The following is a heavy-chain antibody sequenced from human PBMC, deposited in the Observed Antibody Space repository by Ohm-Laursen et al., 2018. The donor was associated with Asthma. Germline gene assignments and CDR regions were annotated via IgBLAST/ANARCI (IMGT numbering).Heavy chain of an antibody. CDR1: GFNFNSSA. CDR3: ARGLGGIHRRLSYQIDK. J-gene: IGHJ4*02. CDR2: MSFDGTNK. Sequence: SLRLSCSASGFNFNSSAMHWVRQAPGKGLEWVAVMSFDGTNKYHAASVQGRFTISRDNSKSTLFLQMSSLRPEDTAVYYCARGLGGIHRRLSYQIDKWGQGTQVTVSS. V-gene: IGHV3-30-3*02. D-gene: IGHD3-16*01.